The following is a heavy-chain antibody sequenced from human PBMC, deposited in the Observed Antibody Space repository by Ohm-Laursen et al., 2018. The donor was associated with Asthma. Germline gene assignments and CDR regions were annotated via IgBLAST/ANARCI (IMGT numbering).Heavy chain of an antibody. J-gene: IGHJ4*02. D-gene: IGHD1-26*01. CDR3: ARTWELYYFDY. Sequence: SQTLSLTCTVSGGSISSGGYYWSWIRQHPGKGLEWIGYIYYSGSTYYNPSLKSRVTISVDTSKNQFSPKLSSVTAADTAVYYCARTWELYYFDYWGQGTLVTVSS. V-gene: IGHV4-30-4*08. CDR2: IYYSGST. CDR1: GGSISSGGYY.